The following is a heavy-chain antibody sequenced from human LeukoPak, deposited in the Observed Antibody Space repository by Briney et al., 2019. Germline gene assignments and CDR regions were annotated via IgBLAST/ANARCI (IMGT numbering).Heavy chain of an antibody. Sequence: GSSVKVSCKASGYTFTGYYMNWVRQAPGQGLEWMGWINPNSGGTNHAQKFQGRVTMTRDTSISTAYMELSSLRSDDTAVYYCARSRTPTIFEGKSGDFDYWGQGTLVTVSS. V-gene: IGHV1-2*02. J-gene: IGHJ4*02. CDR3: ARSRTPTIFEGKSGDFDY. CDR1: GYTFTGYY. D-gene: IGHD3-3*01. CDR2: INPNSGGT.